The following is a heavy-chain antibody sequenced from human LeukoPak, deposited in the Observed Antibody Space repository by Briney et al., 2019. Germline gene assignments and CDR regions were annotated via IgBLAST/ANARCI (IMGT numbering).Heavy chain of an antibody. CDR1: GYSFTSYW. J-gene: IGHJ5*02. D-gene: IGHD2-2*01. V-gene: IGHV5-51*01. Sequence: GAALQISYKGSGYSFTSYWIGWGRPMAGKGEEWMGINYPGDYDTRYSPSFQREGTISADQSIRTAYLQWSSLKASDTAMYYCARTPAAQVDWFDPWGQGTLVTVSS. CDR3: ARTPAAQVDWFDP. CDR2: NYPGDYDT.